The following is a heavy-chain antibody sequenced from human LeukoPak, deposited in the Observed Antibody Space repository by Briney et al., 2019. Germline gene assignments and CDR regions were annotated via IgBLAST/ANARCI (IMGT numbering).Heavy chain of an antibody. CDR3: ARDCSGGSCGPYAFDI. D-gene: IGHD2-15*01. V-gene: IGHV3-30*02. CDR1: GFTFTSHG. J-gene: IGHJ3*02. CDR2: TRNDGNNK. Sequence: PGGSLRLSCAASGFTFTSHGMHWVRQAPGKGLEWVAFTRNDGNNKYYADSVKGRFTISRDNSENTLSLQMNSLRAEDTAVYYCARDCSGGSCGPYAFDIWGQGTMVTVSS.